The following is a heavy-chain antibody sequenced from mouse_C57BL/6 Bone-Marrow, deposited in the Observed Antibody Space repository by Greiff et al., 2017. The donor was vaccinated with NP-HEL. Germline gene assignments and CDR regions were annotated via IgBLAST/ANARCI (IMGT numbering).Heavy chain of an antibody. D-gene: IGHD2-3*01. CDR3: ARWGGYYN. V-gene: IGHV1-55*01. CDR2: IYPGSGST. J-gene: IGHJ2*01. Sequence: VQLQQPGAELVKPGASVKMSCKASGYTFTSYWITWVKQRPGQGLEWIGDIYPGSGSTNYNEKFKSKATLTVDKSSSTAYMQLSSLTSEDSAVYYCARWGGYYNWGQGTTLTVSS. CDR1: GYTFTSYW.